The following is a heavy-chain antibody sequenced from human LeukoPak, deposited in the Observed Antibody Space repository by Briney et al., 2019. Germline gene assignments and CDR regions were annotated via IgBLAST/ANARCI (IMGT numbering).Heavy chain of an antibody. J-gene: IGHJ5*02. Sequence: SETLSLTCTVSGGSISSYYWSWIRQPPGKGLEWIGYIYYSGSTNYNPSLKSRVTTSVDTSKNQFSLKLSSVTAADTAVYYCARDNHDFRSGYHETRNWFDPWGQGTLVTVSS. CDR2: IYYSGST. V-gene: IGHV4-59*01. CDR3: ARDNHDFRSGYHETRNWFDP. CDR1: GGSISSYY. D-gene: IGHD3-3*01.